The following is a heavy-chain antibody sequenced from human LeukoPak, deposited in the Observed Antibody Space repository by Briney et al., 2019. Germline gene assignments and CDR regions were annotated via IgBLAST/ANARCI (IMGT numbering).Heavy chain of an antibody. Sequence: GGSLRLSCAASGVIVSRNFMSWVRQAPGKGLQWVAIMYAGGTTDHSDSVRGRFHISRDSSNNTLSLQINSLRAEGTAVYYCARGSGSGWPLDRWGQGALVTVSS. V-gene: IGHV3-53*01. J-gene: IGHJ5*02. CDR1: GVIVSRNF. CDR3: ARGSGSGWPLDR. D-gene: IGHD6-19*01. CDR2: MYAGGTT.